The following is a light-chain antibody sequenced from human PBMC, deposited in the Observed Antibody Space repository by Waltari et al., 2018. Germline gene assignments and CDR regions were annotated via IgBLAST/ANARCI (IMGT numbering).Light chain of an antibody. V-gene: IGKV2-30*02. J-gene: IGKJ2*01. CDR3: MQGTHWPYT. Sequence: DAVMNQSPLSLPVTIGQPASISCKSSDSLVHSDGNTHLNWFQQRPGQSPRRLIYRVSNRDSGVPDRFSGSGSGTDFTLKISRVEAEDIGVYYCMQGTHWPYTFGQGTKLDIK. CDR2: RVS. CDR1: DSLVHSDGNTH.